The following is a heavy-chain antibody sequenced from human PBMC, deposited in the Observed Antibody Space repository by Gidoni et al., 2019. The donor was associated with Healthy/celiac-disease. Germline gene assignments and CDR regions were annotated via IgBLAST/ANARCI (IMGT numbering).Heavy chain of an antibody. CDR1: GVTFSSYA. CDR3: ARGNYDILTGYYPGGDY. CDR2: RSYDGSNK. V-gene: IGHV3-30-3*01. Sequence: QVQRVESGGGVVQPGRSLGLSCAASGVTFSSYAMHWVRQAPGKGLEWVAVRSYDGSNKYYADSVKGRFTISRDNSKNTLYLQMNSLRAEDTAVYYCARGNYDILTGYYPGGDYWGQGTLVTVSS. J-gene: IGHJ4*02. D-gene: IGHD3-9*01.